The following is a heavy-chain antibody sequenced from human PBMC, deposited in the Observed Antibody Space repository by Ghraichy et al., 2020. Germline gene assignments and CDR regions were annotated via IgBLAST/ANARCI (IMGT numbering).Heavy chain of an antibody. CDR2: IKSDGTTT. D-gene: IGHD5-18*01. CDR3: TRGASGYSYA. CDR1: GFNFSSYW. J-gene: IGHJ1*01. Sequence: GGSLRLSCAGSGFNFSSYWMHWVRQDPGKGLVWVSHIKSDGTTTRYADSVKGRFTISREDAKNTLYLQMNSLRAEDTGVYYCTRGASGYSYAWGQGTQVTVSS. V-gene: IGHV3-74*01.